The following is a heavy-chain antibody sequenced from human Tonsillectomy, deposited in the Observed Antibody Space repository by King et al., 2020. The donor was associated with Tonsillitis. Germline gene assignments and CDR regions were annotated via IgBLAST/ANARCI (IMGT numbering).Heavy chain of an antibody. Sequence: VQLVDSGGGLVKPGGSLRLSCAASGFTFINAWMNWVRHAPGKGLDWVGRIKRKTDGGTTDYAAPVKGRFTISRDNSKNTLYLQMNSLKTEDTAVYYCTTDELEDAFDIWGQGTMVTVSS. J-gene: IGHJ3*02. CDR3: TTDELEDAFDI. D-gene: IGHD3-3*02. V-gene: IGHV3-15*07. CDR1: GFTFINAW. CDR2: IKRKTDGGTT.